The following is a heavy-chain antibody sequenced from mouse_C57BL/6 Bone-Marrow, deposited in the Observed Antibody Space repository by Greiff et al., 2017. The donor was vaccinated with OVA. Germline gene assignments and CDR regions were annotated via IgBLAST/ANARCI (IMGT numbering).Heavy chain of an antibody. CDR2: ISSGSSPI. CDR3: ARLGFDY. Sequence: EVKLVESGGGLVKPGGSLKLSCAASGFTFSDYGMHWVRQAPEKGLEWVSYISSGSSPIYYAATVKGRFTISRDNAKNTLFLQMTSLRAEDTAMYYCARLGFDYWGQGTTLTVSS. D-gene: IGHD4-1*01. CDR1: GFTFSDYG. J-gene: IGHJ2*01. V-gene: IGHV5-17*01.